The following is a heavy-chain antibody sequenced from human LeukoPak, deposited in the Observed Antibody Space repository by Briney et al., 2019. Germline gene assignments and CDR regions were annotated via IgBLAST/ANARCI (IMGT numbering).Heavy chain of an antibody. Sequence: GGSLRLSCAASGFTVSSNYMSWVRQAPGKGLEWVSVIYSGGSTYYADSVKGRFTIPRDNSKNTLYLQMNSLRAEDTAVYYCARSIPETYSSGWYHDYWGQGTLVTVSS. CDR1: GFTVSSNY. V-gene: IGHV3-53*01. CDR3: ARSIPETYSSGWYHDY. D-gene: IGHD6-19*01. J-gene: IGHJ4*02. CDR2: IYSGGST.